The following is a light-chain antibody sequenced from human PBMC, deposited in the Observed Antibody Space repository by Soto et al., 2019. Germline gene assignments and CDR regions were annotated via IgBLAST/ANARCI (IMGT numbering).Light chain of an antibody. CDR3: CSYAGSGTYV. CDR1: SSDVGSYNL. J-gene: IGLJ1*01. CDR2: EVT. Sequence: ALTQPASVSGSPGQSITISCTGTSSDVGSYNLVTWYQQHTGKATKLMIYEVTKRPSGVSNRFSGSKSGNTASLTISGLQAEDEADYYCCSYAGSGTYVFGTGTKVTVL. V-gene: IGLV2-23*02.